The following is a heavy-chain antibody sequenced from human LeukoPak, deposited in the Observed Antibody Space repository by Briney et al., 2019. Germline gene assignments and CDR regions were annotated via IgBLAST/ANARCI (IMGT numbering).Heavy chain of an antibody. Sequence: GAPLNISGAASGYSFTNYWICCLRQMRKKLQEWVENNHPGSSDNKYSPSFQGQVTISADKSFSTVYLKWYSLKASDTAVYYCARVDRADCGGPSCASGSGALDIWGQGTMVTVSS. CDR2: NHPGSSDN. V-gene: IGHV5-51*03. CDR1: GYSFTNYW. D-gene: IGHD2-21*01. CDR3: ARVDRADCGGPSCASGSGALDI. J-gene: IGHJ3*02.